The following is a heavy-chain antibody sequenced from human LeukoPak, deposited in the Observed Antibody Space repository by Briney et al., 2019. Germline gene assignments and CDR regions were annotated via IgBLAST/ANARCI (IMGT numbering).Heavy chain of an antibody. D-gene: IGHD6-19*01. CDR1: GFTFSDYY. CDR2: ISSSGSTI. Sequence: GGSLRLSCAASGFTFSDYYMSWIRQAPGKGLEWVSYISSSGSTIYYADSVKGRFTISRDNAKNSLYLQMNSLRAEDTAVYYCAKDKVGYSSGWTVYYYYGMDVWGQGTTVTVSS. V-gene: IGHV3-11*01. J-gene: IGHJ6*02. CDR3: AKDKVGYSSGWTVYYYYGMDV.